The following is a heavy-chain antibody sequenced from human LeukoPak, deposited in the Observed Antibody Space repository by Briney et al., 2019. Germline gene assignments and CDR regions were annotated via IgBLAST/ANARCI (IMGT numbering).Heavy chain of an antibody. D-gene: IGHD3-9*01. CDR1: GYTFTSYG. V-gene: IGHV1-18*01. CDR3: ARGDHWLSNYCYMDV. CDR2: MSAYNGST. Sequence: ASVKVSCKASGYTFTSYGISWVRQAPGQGLEWMGWMSAYNGSTNYAQKLQGRVTMTADTSTSTAYMELRSLRSDDTAVYYCARGDHWLSNYCYMDVWGKGTTVTVSS. J-gene: IGHJ6*03.